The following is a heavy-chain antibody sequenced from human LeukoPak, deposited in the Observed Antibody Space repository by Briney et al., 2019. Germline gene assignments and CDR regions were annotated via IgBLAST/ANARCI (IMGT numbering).Heavy chain of an antibody. CDR1: GYTFTSYG. CDR3: ARSRYYYDSRGDDALDI. J-gene: IGHJ3*02. Sequence: ASVKVSCKASGYTFTSYGISWVRQAPGQGLEWMGWISANNGNTNYAQKFQGRVTMTTDTSTSTAYMELRSLRSDDTAAYYCARSRYYYDSRGDDALDIWGQGTMVTVSS. V-gene: IGHV1-18*01. D-gene: IGHD3-22*01. CDR2: ISANNGNT.